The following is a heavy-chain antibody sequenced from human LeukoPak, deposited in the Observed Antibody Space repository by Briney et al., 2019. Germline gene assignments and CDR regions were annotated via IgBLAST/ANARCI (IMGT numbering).Heavy chain of an antibody. Sequence: SETLSLTCTVSGGSISSSSYYWGWIRQPPGKGLEWIGSIYYSGSTYYNPSLKSRVTISVDTSKNQFSLKLSSVTAADTAVYYCARAGGIVGATLFDYWGQGTLVTVSS. D-gene: IGHD1-26*01. J-gene: IGHJ4*02. V-gene: IGHV4-39*07. CDR2: IYYSGST. CDR1: GGSISSSSYY. CDR3: ARAGGIVGATLFDY.